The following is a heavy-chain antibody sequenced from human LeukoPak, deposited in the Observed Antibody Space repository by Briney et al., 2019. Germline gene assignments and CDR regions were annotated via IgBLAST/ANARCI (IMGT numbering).Heavy chain of an antibody. CDR2: IYTSGST. CDR3: ARGGCSSTSCSIDP. J-gene: IGHJ5*02. D-gene: IGHD2-2*01. CDR1: GGSISSGSYY. V-gene: IGHV4-61*02. Sequence: SQTLSLXCTVSGGSISSGSYYWSWIRQPAGKGLEWIGRIYTSGSTNYNPSLKSRVTISVDTSKNQFSLKLSSVTAADTAVYYCARGGCSSTSCSIDPWGQGTLVTVSS.